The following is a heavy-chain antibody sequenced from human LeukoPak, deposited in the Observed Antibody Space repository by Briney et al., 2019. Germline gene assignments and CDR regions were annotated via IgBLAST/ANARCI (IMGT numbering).Heavy chain of an antibody. CDR1: GFTFSTFS. CDR3: ARESGNGYNLYLDY. J-gene: IGHJ4*02. Sequence: GGSLRLSCAASGFTFSTFSMNWVRQAPGKGLEWVSYIGGSGTTIYYADSVEGRFTISRDNAKNSLYLQMNSLRVEDTAVYYCARESGNGYNLYLDYWGQGTLVTVSS. D-gene: IGHD5-24*01. CDR2: IGGSGTTI. V-gene: IGHV3-48*04.